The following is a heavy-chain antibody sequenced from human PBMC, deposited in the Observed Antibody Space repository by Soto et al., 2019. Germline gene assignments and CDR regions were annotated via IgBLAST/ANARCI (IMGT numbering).Heavy chain of an antibody. Sequence: QVQLVESGGGVVQPGTSLRLSCATSGFSFSDYAMHWVRQPAGKGLEWVAVIWHIGNSKYYADSVKGRFTISRDNSKNTLDLQMNSLETEDTAMYFCARGQASRPVYHYDHGMDVWGQGTTVTVSS. CDR1: GFSFSDYA. D-gene: IGHD6-6*01. CDR2: IWHIGNSK. CDR3: ARGQASRPVYHYDHGMDV. J-gene: IGHJ6*02. V-gene: IGHV3-33*01.